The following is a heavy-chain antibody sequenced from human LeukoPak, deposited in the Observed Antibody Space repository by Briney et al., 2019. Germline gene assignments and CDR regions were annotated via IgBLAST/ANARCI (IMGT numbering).Heavy chain of an antibody. V-gene: IGHV1-18*01. CDR2: ISAYNGNT. CDR1: GYTFTSYG. J-gene: IGHJ4*02. CDR3: ARGVGYYDSSGYGV. D-gene: IGHD3-22*01. Sequence: ASVKVSCKASGYTFTSYGISWVRQAPGQGLEWMGWISAYNGNTNYAQKLQGRVTMTRNTSISTAYMELSSLRSEDTAVYYCARGVGYYDSSGYGVWGQGTLVTVSS.